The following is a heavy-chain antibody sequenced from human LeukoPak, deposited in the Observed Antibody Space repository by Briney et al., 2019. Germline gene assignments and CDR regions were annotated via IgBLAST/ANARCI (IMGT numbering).Heavy chain of an antibody. J-gene: IGHJ4*02. D-gene: IGHD3-10*01. V-gene: IGHV4-34*01. CDR2: INHSGST. Sequence: SGTLSLTCAVYGGSFSGYYWSWIRQPPGKGLEWIGEINHSGSTNYNPSLKSRVTISVDTSKNQFSLKLSSVTAADTAVYYCARGRGVAAKDYWGQGTLVTVSS. CDR1: GGSFSGYY. CDR3: ARGRGVAAKDY.